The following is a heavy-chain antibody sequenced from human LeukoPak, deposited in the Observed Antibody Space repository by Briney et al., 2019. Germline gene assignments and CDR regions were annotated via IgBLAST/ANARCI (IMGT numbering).Heavy chain of an antibody. J-gene: IGHJ4*02. D-gene: IGHD2-21*01. CDR3: ARETDYSFDY. CDR1: GITFTDYY. Sequence: PGGSLRLSCAASGITFTDYYMTWIRQAPGKGLEWVSYISNSGSTINYADSVKGRFTISRDNAKNSLYLQMNSLRAEDTAVYYCARETDYSFDYWGQGTLVTVSS. V-gene: IGHV3-11*01. CDR2: ISNSGSTI.